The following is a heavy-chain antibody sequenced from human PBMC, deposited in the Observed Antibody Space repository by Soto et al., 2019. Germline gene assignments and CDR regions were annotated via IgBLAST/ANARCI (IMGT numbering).Heavy chain of an antibody. J-gene: IGHJ6*02. D-gene: IGHD3-3*01. V-gene: IGHV6-1*01. Sequence: SQTLSLTCAISGDSVSSNSAAWNWIRQSPSRGLEWLGRTYYRSKWYNDYAVSVKSRITINPDTSKNQFSLQLNSVTPEDTAVYYCARDRGTIFGVVICYYYYGMDVWGQGTTVTVSS. CDR2: TYYRSKWYN. CDR1: GDSVSSNSAA. CDR3: ARDRGTIFGVVICYYYYGMDV.